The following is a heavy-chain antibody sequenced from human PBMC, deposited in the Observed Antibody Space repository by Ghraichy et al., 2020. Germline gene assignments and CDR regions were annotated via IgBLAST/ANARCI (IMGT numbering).Heavy chain of an antibody. CDR1: SGSLTSYY. CDR3: ARGPTRFYFDY. J-gene: IGHJ4*02. V-gene: IGHV4-59*01. CDR2: IYFSGST. Sequence: GSLRLSCTVSSGSLTSYYWSWIRQPPGKGLEWIGYIYFSGSTNYNPSLKSRVTISVDTSKNQFSLKLSSVTAADSAVYYCARGPTRFYFDYWGQGTLVTVSS. D-gene: IGHD4-11*01.